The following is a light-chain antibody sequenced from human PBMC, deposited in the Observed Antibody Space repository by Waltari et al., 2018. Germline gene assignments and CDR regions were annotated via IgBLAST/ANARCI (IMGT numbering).Light chain of an antibody. J-gene: IGLJ3*02. CDR1: YSNIGRHA. Sequence: QSVLTQPPSASGTPGQRVTIPCSGSYSNIGRHAVNWYQQLPEAAPKLPIYIDNPRPSGVPDRFSGSKSGTSASLAISGLQSEDEAVYHCATWDDSLNAWVFGGGTKVTVL. CDR3: ATWDDSLNAWV. CDR2: IDN. V-gene: IGLV1-44*01.